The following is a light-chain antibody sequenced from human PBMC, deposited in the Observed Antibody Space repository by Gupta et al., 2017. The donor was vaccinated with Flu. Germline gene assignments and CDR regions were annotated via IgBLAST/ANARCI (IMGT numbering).Light chain of an antibody. V-gene: IGLV7-46*01. CDR3: LLTYSGSWV. Sequence: RTEAVSNSHYPYRFQQKPGQAPRTLIDDTSTKHSSTPSPFSGSLITGKAALTLSGAQDEDEANYHWLLTYSGSWVFGGGTKLTVL. CDR1: TEAVSNSHY. J-gene: IGLJ3*02. CDR2: DTS.